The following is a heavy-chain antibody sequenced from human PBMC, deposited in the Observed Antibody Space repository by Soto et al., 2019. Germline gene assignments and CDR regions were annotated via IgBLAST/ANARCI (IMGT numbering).Heavy chain of an antibody. D-gene: IGHD4-17*01. CDR1: GGSISSSSYY. CDR2: IYYSGST. J-gene: IGHJ4*02. CDR3: ARQSFYGDFDY. Sequence: QLQLQESGPGLVKPSETLSLTCTVSGGSISSSSYYWGWIRQPPGKGLEWIGSIYYSGSTYYNPSLKSRVTISVDTSKNQFSLKLSSVTAADTAVYYCARQSFYGDFDYWGQGTLVTVSS. V-gene: IGHV4-39*01.